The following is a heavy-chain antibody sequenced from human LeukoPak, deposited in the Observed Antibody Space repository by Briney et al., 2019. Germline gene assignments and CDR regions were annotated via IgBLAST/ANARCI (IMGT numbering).Heavy chain of an antibody. CDR3: ARDPLAVAGTGYFDY. D-gene: IGHD6-19*01. J-gene: IGHJ4*02. V-gene: IGHV3-23*01. Sequence: PGGSLRLSCAASGFTSSSYAMNWVRQAPGKGLEWVSTISGSGGSTYYADSVKGRFTTSRDNSKNTLYLQMNSLRAEDTAVYYCARDPLAVAGTGYFDYWGQGTLVTVSS. CDR1: GFTSSSYA. CDR2: ISGSGGST.